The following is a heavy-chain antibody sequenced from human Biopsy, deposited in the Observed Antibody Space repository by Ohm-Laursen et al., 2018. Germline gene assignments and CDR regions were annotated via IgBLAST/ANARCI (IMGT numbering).Heavy chain of an antibody. CDR1: GFSLSSTGMR. CDR2: IDWDDDK. D-gene: IGHD1-1*01. J-gene: IGHJ4*01. Sequence: TQALTLTRSFSGFSLSSTGMRISWVRQPPGKALECLGRIDWDDDKFYSPSLETRLSLSKDTTTNQVVLTLTDVDPEDTATYYCARTRAHNFGALEFWGQGILVTVSS. CDR3: ARTRAHNFGALEF. V-gene: IGHV2-70*04.